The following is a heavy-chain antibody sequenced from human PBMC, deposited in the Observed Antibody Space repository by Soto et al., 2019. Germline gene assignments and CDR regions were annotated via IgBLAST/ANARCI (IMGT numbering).Heavy chain of an antibody. CDR2: IWYDGSNK. CDR3: AREGLYCSSTSCEFRGYYMDV. D-gene: IGHD2-2*01. J-gene: IGHJ6*03. CDR1: GFTFSSYG. V-gene: IGHV3-33*01. Sequence: GGSLRLSCAASGFTFSSYGMHWVRQAPGKGLEWVAVIWYDGSNKYYADSVKGRFTISRDNSKNTLYLQMNSLRAEDTAVYYCAREGLYCSSTSCEFRGYYMDVWGKGTTVTVSS.